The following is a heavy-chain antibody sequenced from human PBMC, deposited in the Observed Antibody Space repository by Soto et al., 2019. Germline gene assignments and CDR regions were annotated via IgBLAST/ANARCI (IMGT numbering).Heavy chain of an antibody. J-gene: IGHJ6*02. CDR1: GLTFSSYW. CDR3: ARGVRFLEWLSPYYYGMDV. D-gene: IGHD3-3*01. CDR2: INSDGSST. Sequence: PGGSMRLSCAASGLTFSSYWMHWVRQAPGKGLVWVSRINSDGSSTSYADSVKGRFTISRDNAKNTLYLQMNSLRAEDTAVYYCARGVRFLEWLSPYYYGMDVWGQGTTVTVSS. V-gene: IGHV3-74*01.